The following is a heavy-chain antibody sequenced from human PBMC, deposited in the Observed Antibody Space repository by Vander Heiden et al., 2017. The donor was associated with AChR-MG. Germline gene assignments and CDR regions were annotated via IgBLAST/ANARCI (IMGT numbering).Heavy chain of an antibody. J-gene: IGHJ4*02. CDR2: INSDGSST. CDR3: ARVNYYDSSGYYPDY. V-gene: IGHV3-74*01. CDR1: GFTFTGYW. D-gene: IGHD3-22*01. Sequence: EVQLVESGGGLVQPGGSLRLSCAASGFTFTGYWMHRVRQGPGKGLVWVARINSDGSSTRYADSEKGRFTISRDNAKNTLYLQMNSLGAEETAVYYCARVNYYDSSGYYPDYWGQGTLVTVSS.